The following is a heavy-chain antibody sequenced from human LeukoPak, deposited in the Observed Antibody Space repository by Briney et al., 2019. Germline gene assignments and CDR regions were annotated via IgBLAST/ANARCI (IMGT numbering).Heavy chain of an antibody. CDR3: ARTDIVVVPARNWFDP. V-gene: IGHV1-69*05. CDR2: IIPIFGTA. D-gene: IGHD2-2*01. CDR1: GGTFSSYA. Sequence: GASVKVSCKASGGTFSSYAISWVRQAPGQGLEWMGGIIPIFGTANYAQKFQGRVTITTDESTSTAYMELSSLRSEDTAVYYCARTDIVVVPARNWFDPWGQGTPVTVSS. J-gene: IGHJ5*02.